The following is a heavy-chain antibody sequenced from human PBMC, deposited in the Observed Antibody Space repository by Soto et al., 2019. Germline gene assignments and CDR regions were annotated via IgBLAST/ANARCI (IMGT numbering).Heavy chain of an antibody. V-gene: IGHV4-4*02. CDR1: GGSFTSNNW. CDR2: IYRTGST. D-gene: IGHD1-7*01. Sequence: SETLSLTCAVSGGSFTSNNWWTWVRQPPGQGLEWIGEIYRTGSTNYNPSLKSRVTISLDKSANQFSLKVTSLTAADTAVYYCASRDPGTSVDYWGQGTLVTVSS. J-gene: IGHJ4*02. CDR3: ASRDPGTSVDY.